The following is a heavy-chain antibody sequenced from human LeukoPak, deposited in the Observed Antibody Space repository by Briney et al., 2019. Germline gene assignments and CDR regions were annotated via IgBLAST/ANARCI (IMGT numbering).Heavy chain of an antibody. CDR2: IYYSGST. V-gene: IGHV4-39*01. D-gene: IGHD3-10*01. J-gene: IGHJ6*03. CDR3: ARSLVLPWFGEPPFYYMDV. Sequence: SETLSLTCTVSGGSISSSSYYWGWIRQPPGKGLEWIGSIYYSGSTYYNPSLKSRVTISVDTSKNQFSLKLSSVTAADTAVYYCARSLVLPWFGEPPFYYMDVWGKGTTVTISS. CDR1: GGSISSSSYY.